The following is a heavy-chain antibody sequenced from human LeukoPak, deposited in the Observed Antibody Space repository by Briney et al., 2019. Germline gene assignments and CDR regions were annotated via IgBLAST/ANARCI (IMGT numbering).Heavy chain of an antibody. CDR3: ATASPRTYYFGF. V-gene: IGHV1-24*01. J-gene: IGHJ4*02. D-gene: IGHD1-14*01. Sequence: ASVKVSCKVSGYTLTELSMHWVRQAPGKGLEWMGGFDPEDGKTIYAQKFQGRVTMTEDTSTDTAYMELSSLRSEDTAVYYCATASPRTYYFGFWGQGTLVTVSS. CDR1: GYTLTELS. CDR2: FDPEDGKT.